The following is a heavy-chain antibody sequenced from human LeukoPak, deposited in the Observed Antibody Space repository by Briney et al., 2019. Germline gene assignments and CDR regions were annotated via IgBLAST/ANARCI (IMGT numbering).Heavy chain of an antibody. Sequence: GGSLRLSCAGSGFTFGGYDMHWFRQTPGKGLEWVAVIAYDGSRAFYADSVKGRFTISRDNSKNTMSVQMDDLRAEDTAVYYCTRYNNDHFDYWGQGTLVTVSS. D-gene: IGHD1-14*01. CDR3: TRYNNDHFDY. CDR2: IAYDGSRA. V-gene: IGHV3-33*01. CDR1: GFTFGGYD. J-gene: IGHJ4*02.